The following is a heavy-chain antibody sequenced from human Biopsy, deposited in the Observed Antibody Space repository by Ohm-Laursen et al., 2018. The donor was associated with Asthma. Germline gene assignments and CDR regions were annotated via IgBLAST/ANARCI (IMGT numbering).Heavy chain of an antibody. CDR3: ARCQVGYSSGWSLLLKKIYYAGMDV. CDR1: GGTFSNFS. CDR2: IMTVFGTT. V-gene: IGHV1-69*01. Sequence: SSVKVSCNAPGGTFSNFSISWARQAPGQGLEWLGGIMTVFGTTNYAQKFQGRVTITADESTSTAYMEVTSLRSEDTATYYCARCQVGYSSGWSLLLKKIYYAGMDVWGQGTAVTVSS. D-gene: IGHD6-19*01. J-gene: IGHJ6*02.